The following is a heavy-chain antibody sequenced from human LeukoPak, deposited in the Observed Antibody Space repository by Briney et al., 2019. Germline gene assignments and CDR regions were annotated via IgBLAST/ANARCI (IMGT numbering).Heavy chain of an antibody. D-gene: IGHD2-15*01. CDR2: ISWNSGEI. Sequence: GRSLRLSCAASGFTFDDYAMHWVRQAPGKGLEWVSGISWNSGEIAYADSVKGRFTISRDNAKNSLYLQMNSLRAEDTAVYYCASIGYCSGGSCYSSAVFDYWGQGTLVTVSS. J-gene: IGHJ4*02. CDR1: GFTFDDYA. V-gene: IGHV3-9*01. CDR3: ASIGYCSGGSCYSSAVFDY.